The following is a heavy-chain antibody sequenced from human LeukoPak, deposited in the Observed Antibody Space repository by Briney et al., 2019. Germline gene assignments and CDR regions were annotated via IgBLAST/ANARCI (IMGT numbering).Heavy chain of an antibody. CDR3: ASGWSGYYNYYYYMDV. CDR2: ISSSGSTI. D-gene: IGHD3-3*01. CDR1: GFTFSDYY. J-gene: IGHJ6*03. V-gene: IGHV3-11*04. Sequence: GGSLRLSCAASGFTFSDYYMSWIRQAPGKGLEWVSYISSSGSTIYYADSVKGRFTISRDNAKNSLYLQMNSLRAEDTAVYYRASGWSGYYNYYYYMDVWGKGTTVTVSS.